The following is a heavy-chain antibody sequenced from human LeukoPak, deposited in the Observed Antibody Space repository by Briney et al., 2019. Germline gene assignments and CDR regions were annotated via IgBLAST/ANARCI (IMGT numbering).Heavy chain of an antibody. CDR1: GFTFDDHA. J-gene: IGHJ6*03. CDR2: ISWNSGNV. CDR3: SKDKLTDYYYYYMDV. V-gene: IGHV3-9*01. Sequence: PGRSLRLSCVAFGFTFDDHARHWVRQAPGKGLEWGSNISWNSGNVGYGDSVKGRFIISRDNAKNSLYLQMNSLRAEDTALYYCSKDKLTDYYYYYMDVWGKGTTVTVSS. D-gene: IGHD4-23*01.